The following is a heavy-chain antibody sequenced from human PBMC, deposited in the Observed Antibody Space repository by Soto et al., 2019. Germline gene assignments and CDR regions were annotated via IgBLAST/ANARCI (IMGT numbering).Heavy chain of an antibody. V-gene: IGHV4-34*01. CDR3: ARLQYTVVTALDI. CDR2: INHSGST. J-gene: IGHJ3*02. D-gene: IGHD2-15*01. Sequence: SETLSLTCAVYGGSLSGYYWSWIRQPPGKGLEWIGEINHSGSTNYNPSLKSRVTISMDTSENQLSLQLSSVTAADTAVYYCARLQYTVVTALDIWGQGTMVTVSS. CDR1: GGSLSGYY.